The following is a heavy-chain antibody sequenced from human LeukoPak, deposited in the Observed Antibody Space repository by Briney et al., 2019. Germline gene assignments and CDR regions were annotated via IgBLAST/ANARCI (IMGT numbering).Heavy chain of an antibody. CDR3: ARGYDILTGRPQWSPEF. CDR1: GDSISSHY. D-gene: IGHD3-9*01. CDR2: MYNSGDT. Sequence: SETLSLTCTVSGDSISSHYWSWIRQPPGKGLEWIGYMYNSGDTNYNPSLRSRVTISVDTSKNQFSLKLSSVTAADTAVYYCARGYDILTGRPQWSPEFWGQGTLVTVSS. V-gene: IGHV4-59*11. J-gene: IGHJ4*02.